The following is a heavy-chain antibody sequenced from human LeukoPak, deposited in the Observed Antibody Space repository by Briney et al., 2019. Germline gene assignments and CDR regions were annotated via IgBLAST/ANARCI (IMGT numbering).Heavy chain of an antibody. Sequence: GASVKVSCKASGYTFTSYYMHWVRQAPGQGLEWMGIINPSGGSTSYAQKFQGRVTMTRDTSTSTVYMELSSLRSEDTAVYYCAKDVNYGDYPGGTFDYWGQGTLVTVSS. J-gene: IGHJ4*02. CDR3: AKDVNYGDYPGGTFDY. D-gene: IGHD4-17*01. V-gene: IGHV1-46*01. CDR1: GYTFTSYY. CDR2: INPSGGST.